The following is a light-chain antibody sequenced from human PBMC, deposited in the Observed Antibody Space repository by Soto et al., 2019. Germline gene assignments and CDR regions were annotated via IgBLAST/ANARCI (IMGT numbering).Light chain of an antibody. J-gene: IGKJ2*01. CDR2: DSS. V-gene: IGKV3D-15*01. CDR3: QQYDSYPYT. CDR1: QSLSSN. Sequence: VMAQSPATLSVSPGERATLSCRASQSLSSNFLAWYQQKPGQPPRLLIYDSSTRATGFPDRFSGSGSGTEFTLTISSLEPDDFATYYCQQYDSYPYTFGQGSKVDI.